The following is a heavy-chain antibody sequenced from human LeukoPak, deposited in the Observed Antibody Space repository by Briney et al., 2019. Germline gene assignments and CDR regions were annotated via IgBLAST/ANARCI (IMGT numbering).Heavy chain of an antibody. D-gene: IGHD3-22*01. Sequence: ASVKVSCKASGYTFTGYYMHWVRQAPGQGLEWMGWINPNSGGTNYAQKFQGRVTMTRDTSISTAYMELSSLRSEDTAVYYCARGTRGITMIVVARSAFDIWGQGTMVTVSS. CDR2: INPNSGGT. V-gene: IGHV1-2*02. CDR1: GYTFTGYY. J-gene: IGHJ3*02. CDR3: ARGTRGITMIVVARSAFDI.